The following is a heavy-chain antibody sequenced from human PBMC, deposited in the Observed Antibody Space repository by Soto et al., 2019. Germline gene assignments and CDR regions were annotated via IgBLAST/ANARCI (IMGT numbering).Heavy chain of an antibody. CDR1: GISVRDKY. CDR2: TYTGGNS. Sequence: PVGSLRLSCAASGISVRDKYMSWVRQAPGKGLEWVSLTYTGGNSYFADFVKGRFIVSRDISKNTLFLHMNSLAAEDTAVEYGAREGYAYGLDFWGQGSLVTVPS. D-gene: IGHD3-10*01. J-gene: IGHJ4*02. V-gene: IGHV3-53*01. CDR3: AREGYAYGLDF.